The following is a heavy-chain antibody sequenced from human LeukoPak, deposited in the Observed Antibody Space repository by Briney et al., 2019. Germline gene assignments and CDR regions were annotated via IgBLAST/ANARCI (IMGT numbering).Heavy chain of an antibody. V-gene: IGHV3-21*04. CDR3: TKGPMVRGGDY. J-gene: IGHJ4*02. CDR1: GFTFSSYS. D-gene: IGHD3-10*01. CDR2: ISSSSSYI. Sequence: GGSLRLSCAASGFTFSSYSMNWVRQAPGKGLEWVSSISSSSSYIYYAVSLKGRFTISRDNAKNSLYLQMNSLRAEDTAVYYCTKGPMVRGGDYWGQGTLVTVSS.